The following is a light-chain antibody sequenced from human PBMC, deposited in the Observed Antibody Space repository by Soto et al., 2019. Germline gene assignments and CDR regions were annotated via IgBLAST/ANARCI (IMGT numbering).Light chain of an antibody. CDR1: QSISTN. V-gene: IGKV3-15*01. CDR3: QNYNNWPSWT. Sequence: EILMTQSPATLSVSPGERATLSCRATQSISTNLAWYQQKPDQAPRLLIFGASTRATGIPARFSGSGSGTEFTLTISSLQSEDFAVYYCQNYNNWPSWTFGQGTKVEIK. J-gene: IGKJ1*01. CDR2: GAS.